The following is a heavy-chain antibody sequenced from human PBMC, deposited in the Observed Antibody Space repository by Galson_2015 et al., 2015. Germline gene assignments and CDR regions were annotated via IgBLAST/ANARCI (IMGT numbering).Heavy chain of an antibody. CDR1: GFTISSNY. Sequence: SLRLSCAASGFTISSNYMSWVRQAPGKGLEWVSVIYSGGSTDYADSVKGRFTISRDNSKNTLYLQMNSLKTEDTAVYYCTTERNTIFGVVIKYNWFDPWGQGTLVTVSS. J-gene: IGHJ5*02. CDR2: IYSGGST. CDR3: TTERNTIFGVVIKYNWFDP. V-gene: IGHV3-53*01. D-gene: IGHD3-3*01.